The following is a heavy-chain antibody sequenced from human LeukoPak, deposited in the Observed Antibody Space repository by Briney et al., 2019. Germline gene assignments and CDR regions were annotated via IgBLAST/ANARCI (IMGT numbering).Heavy chain of an antibody. V-gene: IGHV5-51*01. D-gene: IGHD3-22*01. CDR3: ARHPPYDSSGYPNWFDP. J-gene: IGHJ5*02. Sequence: GESLKISCKGSGYSFTSYWIGWVRQMPGKGLDWMGIIYPGDSDTRYSPSFQGQVTISADKSISTAYLQWSSLKASDTAMYYCARHPPYDSSGYPNWFDPWGQGTLVTVSS. CDR1: GYSFTSYW. CDR2: IYPGDSDT.